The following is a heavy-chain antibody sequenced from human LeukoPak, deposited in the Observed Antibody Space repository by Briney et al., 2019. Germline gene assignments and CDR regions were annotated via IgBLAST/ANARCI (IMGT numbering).Heavy chain of an antibody. J-gene: IGHJ4*02. CDR1: GYTFNSYD. CDR3: ARGGHDILTGYYFFDY. CDR2: ISTYNGNT. Sequence: GASVKVSCKASGYTFNSYDISWVRQAPGQGLEWMAWISTYNGNTNYALKVQGRATMTTDTSTSTAYMELRSLRSDDTAVYYCARGGHDILTGYYFFDYWGQGTLVTVSS. V-gene: IGHV1-18*01. D-gene: IGHD3-9*01.